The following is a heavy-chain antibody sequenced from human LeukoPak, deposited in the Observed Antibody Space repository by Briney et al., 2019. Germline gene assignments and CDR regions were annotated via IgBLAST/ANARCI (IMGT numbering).Heavy chain of an antibody. CDR2: IKHSGST. CDR1: GGSFSGYY. D-gene: IGHD6-13*01. CDR3: ARGHPGIAAAGTVSNWFDP. Sequence: SETLSLTCAVYGGSFSGYYWSWIRQPPGKGLEWIGEIKHSGSTNYNPSLKSRVTISVDTSKNQFSLKLSSVTAADTAVYYCARGHPGIAAAGTVSNWFDPWGQGTLVTVSS. J-gene: IGHJ5*02. V-gene: IGHV4-34*01.